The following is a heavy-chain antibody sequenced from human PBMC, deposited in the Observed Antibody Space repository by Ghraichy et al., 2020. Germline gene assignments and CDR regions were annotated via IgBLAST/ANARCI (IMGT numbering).Heavy chain of an antibody. Sequence: GGSLRLSCAASGFTFSSYAMSWVRQAPGKGLEWVSAISGSGGSTYYADSVKGRFTISRDNSKNTLYLQMNSLRAEDTAVYYCAKSLGSGYDYGGGYWGQGTLVTVSS. V-gene: IGHV3-23*01. J-gene: IGHJ4*02. CDR1: GFTFSSYA. D-gene: IGHD5-12*01. CDR3: AKSLGSGYDYGGGY. CDR2: ISGSGGST.